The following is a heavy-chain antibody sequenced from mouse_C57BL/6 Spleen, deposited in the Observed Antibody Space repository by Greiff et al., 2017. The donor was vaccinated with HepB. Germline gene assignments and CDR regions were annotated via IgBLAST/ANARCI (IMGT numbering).Heavy chain of an antibody. CDR3: ARRYGNYEGYAMDY. CDR1: GFSLTSYG. V-gene: IGHV2-2*01. Sequence: VKLQESGPGLVQPSQSLSITCTVSGFSLTSYGVHWVRQSPGKGLEWLGVIWSGGSTDYNAAFISRLSISKDNSKSQVFFKMNSLQADDTAIYYCARRYGNYEGYAMDYWGQGTSVTVSS. D-gene: IGHD2-10*02. J-gene: IGHJ4*01. CDR2: IWSGGST.